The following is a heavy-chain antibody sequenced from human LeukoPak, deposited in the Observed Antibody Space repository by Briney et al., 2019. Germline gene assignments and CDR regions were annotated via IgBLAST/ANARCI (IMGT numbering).Heavy chain of an antibody. J-gene: IGHJ5*02. V-gene: IGHV4-30-4*01. CDR2: IYYTGNA. D-gene: IGHD3-22*01. CDR3: ARAGDSSGYYVSWFDP. Sequence: SETLSLTCAVYGGSFSGYYWSWIRQPPGKGLEWIGYIYYTGNANNNPSLTSRVTMSLDTSKNQFSLKLSSVTAADTAVYYCARAGDSSGYYVSWFDPWGQGTLVTVSS. CDR1: GGSFSGYY.